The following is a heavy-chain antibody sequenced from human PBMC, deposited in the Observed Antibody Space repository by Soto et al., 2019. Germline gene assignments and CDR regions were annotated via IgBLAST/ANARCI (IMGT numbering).Heavy chain of an antibody. J-gene: IGHJ1*01. Sequence: GTAVKVSCKASGYTFASYGITWVRQVPGHDLEWLDWISGYTGDTNLGQKVKDRVTMTTDTSTTTDYMELRSLRPDDSAVYYCARDPVTTIGRKYF. V-gene: IGHV1-18*04. CDR2: ISGYTGDT. CDR1: GYTFASYG. D-gene: IGHD1-26*01. CDR3: ARDPVTTIGRKYF.